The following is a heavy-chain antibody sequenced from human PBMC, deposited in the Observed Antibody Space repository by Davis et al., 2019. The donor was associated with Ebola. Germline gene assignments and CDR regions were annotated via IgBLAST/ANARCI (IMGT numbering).Heavy chain of an antibody. CDR3: ARTSTRLDV. V-gene: IGHV3-30*03. J-gene: IGHJ6*02. CDR2: VSYDGSNG. CDR1: GFTLSTYN. Sequence: GESLKISCAASGFTLSTYNLHWVRQAPGKGLEWVAAVSYDGSNGKYADSVKGRFTISRDNIKNSLFLQMNSLRAEDTAVYYCARTSTRLDVWGQGTTVTVSS.